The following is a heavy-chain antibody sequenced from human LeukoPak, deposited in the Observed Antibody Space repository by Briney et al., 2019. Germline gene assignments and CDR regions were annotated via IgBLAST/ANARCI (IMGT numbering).Heavy chain of an antibody. Sequence: PGGSLRLSCAASGFTFSSYGMHWVRQAPGKGLEWVTVISYDGSNKYYADSVKGRFTISRDNSKNTLYLQMNSLRAEDTAVYYCAKDLLSGYSYGTPYYGMDVWGQGTTVTVSS. J-gene: IGHJ6*02. CDR3: AKDLLSGYSYGTPYYGMDV. CDR2: ISYDGSNK. D-gene: IGHD5-18*01. CDR1: GFTFSSYG. V-gene: IGHV3-30*18.